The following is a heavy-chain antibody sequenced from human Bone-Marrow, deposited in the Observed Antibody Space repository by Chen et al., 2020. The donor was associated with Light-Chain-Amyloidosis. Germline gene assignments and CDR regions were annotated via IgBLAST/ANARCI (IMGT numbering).Heavy chain of an antibody. CDR3: AEINTN. V-gene: IGHV3-7*01. Sequence: EVQLVESGGGLVPPGGSLRLFCVASGFTFRRRWMGWVRQAPGKGLEWVANIKQDGSEKYYADSVKGRFTISRDNAKNSLYLQMNSLRAEDTAVYYCAEINTNWGQGTLVTVSS. CDR2: IKQDGSEK. J-gene: IGHJ4*02. CDR1: GFTFRRRW.